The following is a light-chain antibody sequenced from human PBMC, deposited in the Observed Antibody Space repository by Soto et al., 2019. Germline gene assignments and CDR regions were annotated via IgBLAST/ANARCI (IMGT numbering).Light chain of an antibody. V-gene: IGKV3-20*01. CDR2: GAS. J-gene: IGKJ5*01. CDR3: QQYNNWPLIT. Sequence: EIVLTQSPGTLSLSLGERATLSCRASQSVSSSYLAWYQQKPGQAPRLLIYGASSRATGIPDRFSGSGSGTDFTLTISRLEPEDFAVYYCQQYNNWPLITFGQGTRLEIK. CDR1: QSVSSSY.